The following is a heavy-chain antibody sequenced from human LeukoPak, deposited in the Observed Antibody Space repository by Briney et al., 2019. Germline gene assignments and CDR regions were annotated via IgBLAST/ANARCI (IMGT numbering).Heavy chain of an antibody. D-gene: IGHD3-10*01. CDR3: ARVGDHYHWYFDL. J-gene: IGHJ2*01. CDR2: LYSGADT. CDR1: GFSVGSKY. V-gene: IGHV3-53*01. Sequence: PGGSLRLSCEASGFSVGSKYMNWVRRAPGKGLEWVSILYSGADTYYADSVKGRFTISRDNSKNTLFLQMNSLRADDTAVYYCARVGDHYHWYFDLWGRGTRVSVSS.